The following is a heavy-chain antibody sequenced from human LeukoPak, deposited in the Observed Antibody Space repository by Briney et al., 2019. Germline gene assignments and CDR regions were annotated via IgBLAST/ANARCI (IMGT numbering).Heavy chain of an antibody. CDR2: MGGSDGAT. Sequence: GGSLRLSCAASGFIFSSYAMSWVRQAPGKELEWVSTMGGSDGATYYADSVKGRFTISRDNSKNTLYLQMNSLRVDDTAIYSCAKEEFYYGLPSYYSDWGLGTLVTVSS. CDR1: GFIFSSYA. J-gene: IGHJ4*02. D-gene: IGHD3-10*01. V-gene: IGHV3-23*01. CDR3: AKEEFYYGLPSYYSD.